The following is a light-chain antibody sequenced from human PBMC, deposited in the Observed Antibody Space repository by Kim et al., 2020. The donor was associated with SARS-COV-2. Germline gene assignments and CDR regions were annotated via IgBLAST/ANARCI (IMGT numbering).Light chain of an antibody. CDR1: QNIHIW. CDR3: QQYDVHPET. CDR2: KAS. V-gene: IGKV1-5*03. Sequence: ASVGDSGTISCRASQNIHIWLAWFQQKPGKAPRVLMYKASTLESGVPSRFSGSGSGTEFTLTINSLQPDDSATYYCQQYDVHPETFGQGTKVDIK. J-gene: IGKJ1*01.